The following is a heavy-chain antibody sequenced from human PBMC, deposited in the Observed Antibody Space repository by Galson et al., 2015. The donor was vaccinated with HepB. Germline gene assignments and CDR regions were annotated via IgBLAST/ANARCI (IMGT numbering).Heavy chain of an antibody. CDR1: GFTFSSYG. Sequence: SLRLSCAASGFTFSSYGMHWVRQAPGKGLEWVAVISYDGSNKYYADSVKGRFTISRDNSKNTLYLQMNSLRAEDTAVYYCIGGHSSGWYIRGGDDAFDIWGQGTMVTVSS. CDR2: ISYDGSNK. CDR3: IGGHSSGWYIRGGDDAFDI. V-gene: IGHV3-30*03. D-gene: IGHD6-19*01. J-gene: IGHJ3*02.